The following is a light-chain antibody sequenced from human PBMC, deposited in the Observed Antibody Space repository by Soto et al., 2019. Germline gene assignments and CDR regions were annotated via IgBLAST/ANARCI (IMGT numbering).Light chain of an antibody. Sequence: QSALTQPPSVSGAPGQRVTISCTGSSSNIGAGYDVHWYQQLPGTAPKLLMYGNINRPSGVPDRFSGSKSGTSASLAITGLQAEDEADYYCQSYDSSLSGVVFGGGTKLTVL. J-gene: IGLJ2*01. CDR3: QSYDSSLSGVV. CDR2: GNI. CDR1: SSNIGAGYD. V-gene: IGLV1-40*01.